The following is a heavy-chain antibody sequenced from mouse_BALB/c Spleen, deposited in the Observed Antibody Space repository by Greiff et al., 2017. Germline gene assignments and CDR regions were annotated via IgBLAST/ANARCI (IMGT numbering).Heavy chain of an antibody. CDR2: ISYSGST. CDR3: ARSLLGLFAY. CDR1: GYSITSDYA. V-gene: IGHV3-2*02. D-gene: IGHD4-1*01. J-gene: IGHJ3*01. Sequence: EVKLQESGPGLVKPSQSLSLTCTVTGYSITSDYAWNWIRQFPGNKLEWMGYISYSGSTSYNPSLKSRISITRDTSKNQFFLQLNSVTTEDTATYYCARSLLGLFAYWGQGTLVTVSA.